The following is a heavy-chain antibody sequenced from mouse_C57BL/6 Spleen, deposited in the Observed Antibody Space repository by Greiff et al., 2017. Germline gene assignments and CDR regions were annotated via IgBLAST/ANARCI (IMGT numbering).Heavy chain of an antibody. CDR2: IDPETGGT. J-gene: IGHJ4*01. V-gene: IGHV1-15*01. Sequence: QVQLKESGAELVRPGASVTLSCKASGYTFTDYEMHWVKQTPVHGLEWIGAIDPETGGTAYNQKFKGKAILTADKSSSTAYMELRSLTSEDSAVYYCNYYGSSFAMDYWGQGTSVTVSS. CDR1: GYTFTDYE. CDR3: NYYGSSFAMDY. D-gene: IGHD1-1*01.